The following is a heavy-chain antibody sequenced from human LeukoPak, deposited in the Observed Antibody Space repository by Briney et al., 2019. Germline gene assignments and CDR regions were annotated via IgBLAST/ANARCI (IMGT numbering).Heavy chain of an antibody. CDR3: ARASYYDILTGLNWFDP. CDR1: GGTFSSYA. D-gene: IGHD3-9*01. J-gene: IGHJ5*02. Sequence: ASVKVSCKASGGTFSSYAISWVRQAPGQGLEWMGWINPNSGGTNYAQKFQGRVTMTRDTSISTAYMELSRLRSDDTAVYYCARASYYDILTGLNWFDPWGQGTLVTVSS. V-gene: IGHV1-2*02. CDR2: INPNSGGT.